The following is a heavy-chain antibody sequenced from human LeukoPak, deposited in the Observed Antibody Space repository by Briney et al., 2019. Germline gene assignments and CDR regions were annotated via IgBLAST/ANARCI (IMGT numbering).Heavy chain of an antibody. V-gene: IGHV3-7*01. Sequence: PGGSLRLSCAASGFTLCGYWMSWVRQAPGKGLEWVANIKEDGSETYYVDSVKGRFTISRDNAKNSLYLHMNSLTAEDTAMYYCARDWVAGVPFDAFDIWGQGTMVSVSS. CDR1: GFTLCGYW. D-gene: IGHD3-10*01. CDR3: ARDWVAGVPFDAFDI. J-gene: IGHJ3*02. CDR2: IKEDGSET.